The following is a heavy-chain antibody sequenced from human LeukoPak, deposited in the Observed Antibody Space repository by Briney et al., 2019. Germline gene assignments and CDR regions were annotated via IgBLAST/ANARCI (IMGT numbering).Heavy chain of an antibody. CDR3: AHRKYYYDSSGYPAEYFQH. Sequence: SGPTLVKPTQTLTLTCTLSGISLSTSGVGVGWIRQPPGKALEWLAVIYWNNDKHYSPPLKSRLTITKDTSKNQVVLTMTNMDPVDTATYYCAHRKYYYDSSGYPAEYFQHWGQGTLVTVSS. D-gene: IGHD3-22*01. J-gene: IGHJ1*01. CDR1: GISLSTSGVG. CDR2: IYWNNDK. V-gene: IGHV2-5*01.